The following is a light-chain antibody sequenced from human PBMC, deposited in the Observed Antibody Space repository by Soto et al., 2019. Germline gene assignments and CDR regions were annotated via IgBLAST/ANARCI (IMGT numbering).Light chain of an antibody. V-gene: IGKV1-39*01. Sequence: DIQMTQSPSSLSASVGDRVTITCRASQSISSYLNWYQQKPGKAPKLLIYAASSLQSGVPSRFSGSGSGADFTLTISSLQPEDFATYYCQQSHSNPITFGQGTRLEI. CDR2: AAS. J-gene: IGKJ5*01. CDR1: QSISSY. CDR3: QQSHSNPIT.